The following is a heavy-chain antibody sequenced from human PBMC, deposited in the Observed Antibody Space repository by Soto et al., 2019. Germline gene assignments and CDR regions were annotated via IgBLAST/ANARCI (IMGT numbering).Heavy chain of an antibody. CDR1: GFTFSSYA. CDR3: AKDIWSRGWIGGDY. V-gene: IGHV3-23*01. CDR2: ISGSGGST. J-gene: IGHJ4*02. Sequence: EVQLLESGGGLVQPGGSLRLSCAASGFTFSSYAMSWVRQAPGKGLEWVSAISGSGGSTYYADSVKGRFTISRDNSTSTLYLPMHSLSAEYTAVDYCAKDIWSRGWIGGDYWGQGTLVTVSS. D-gene: IGHD6-19*01.